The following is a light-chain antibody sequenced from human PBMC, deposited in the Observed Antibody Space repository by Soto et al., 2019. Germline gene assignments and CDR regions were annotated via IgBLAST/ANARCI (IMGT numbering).Light chain of an antibody. Sequence: QSALTQPASGSGSPGQSITISCTGTSSDVGGYNYVSWYQQHPGKAPKLRIYEVSNRPSGVSNRFSDSKSGNTSSLTISGLQAEDEADYYCSSYTSSSTLYVFGTGTKLTVL. CDR1: SSDVGGYNY. CDR2: EVS. CDR3: SSYTSSSTLYV. J-gene: IGLJ1*01. V-gene: IGLV2-14*01.